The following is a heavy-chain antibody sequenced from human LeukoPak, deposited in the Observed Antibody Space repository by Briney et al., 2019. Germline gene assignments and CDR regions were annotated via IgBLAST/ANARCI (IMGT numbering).Heavy chain of an antibody. J-gene: IGHJ3*02. D-gene: IGHD1-26*01. CDR2: IYSGGST. Sequence: PGGSLRLSCAASGFTVSSNFMSWVRQAPGKGLEWVSVIYSGGSTYYADSVKGRFTISRDNSKNTLYLQMNSLRAEDTALYYCARTIVGAAHGAFDIWGLGTMVTVSS. V-gene: IGHV3-66*01. CDR3: ARTIVGAAHGAFDI. CDR1: GFTVSSNF.